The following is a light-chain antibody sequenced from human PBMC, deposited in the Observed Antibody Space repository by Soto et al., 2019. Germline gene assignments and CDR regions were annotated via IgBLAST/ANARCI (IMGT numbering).Light chain of an antibody. J-gene: IGKJ4*01. Sequence: EMVLTQSPATLSLSPGERAILSCSASQSVSINLAWYQQKPGQAPRRLIYDASNRPTGLPARFTGSGSGTDFNLTISSLEPEDFAVYYCQQRSSLPPITFGGGTKVAIK. CDR1: QSVSIN. CDR3: QQRSSLPPIT. V-gene: IGKV3-11*01. CDR2: DAS.